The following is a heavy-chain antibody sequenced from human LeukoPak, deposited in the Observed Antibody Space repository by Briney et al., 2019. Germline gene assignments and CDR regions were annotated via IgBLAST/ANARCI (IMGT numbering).Heavy chain of an antibody. CDR1: GFTFSNYA. D-gene: IGHD3-10*01. Sequence: GGSLRLSCAASGFTFSNYAMNWVRQAPGKGLQWVSSISGSGGNTYYADSVKGRFTISRDNSKNTLYLQMNSLRAEDTAVYYCAKVLIWTYGSGNYYKGAFDIWGQGTMVTVFS. CDR3: AKVLIWTYGSGNYYKGAFDI. J-gene: IGHJ3*02. CDR2: ISGSGGNT. V-gene: IGHV3-23*01.